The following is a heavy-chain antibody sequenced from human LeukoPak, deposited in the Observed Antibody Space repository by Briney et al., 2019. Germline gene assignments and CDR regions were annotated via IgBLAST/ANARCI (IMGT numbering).Heavy chain of an antibody. CDR2: INPNSGGT. V-gene: IGHV1-2*06. CDR3: ARETSYYYGMDV. CDR1: GYTFTGYY. Sequence: RRASVKVSCKASGYTFTGYYMHWVRQAPGQGLEWMGRINPNSGGTNYAQKFQGRVTMTRDTSISTAYMELSRLRSDDTAVYYCARETSYYYGMDVWGQGTTVTVSS. J-gene: IGHJ6*02.